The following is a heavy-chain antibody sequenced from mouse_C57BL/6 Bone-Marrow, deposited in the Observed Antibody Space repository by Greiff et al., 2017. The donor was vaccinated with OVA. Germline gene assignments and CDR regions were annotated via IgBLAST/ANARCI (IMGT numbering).Heavy chain of an antibody. CDR3: SRGVLRYLYFDY. CDR1: GYTFTDYY. D-gene: IGHD1-1*01. J-gene: IGHJ2*01. V-gene: IGHV1-76*01. CDR2: IYPGSGNT. Sequence: QVQLKESGAELVRPGASVKLSCKASGYTFTDYYINWVKQRPGQGLEWIARIYPGSGNTYYNEKFKGKATLTAEKSSSTAYMQLSSLTSEDSAVYCCSRGVLRYLYFDYWGQGTTLTVSA.